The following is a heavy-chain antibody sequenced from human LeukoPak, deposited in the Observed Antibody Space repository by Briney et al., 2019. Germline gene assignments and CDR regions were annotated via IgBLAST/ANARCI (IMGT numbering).Heavy chain of an antibody. CDR3: VRGGTYWTVS. V-gene: IGHV3-7*01. CDR1: GFVFSASY. J-gene: IGHJ5*01. CDR2: IKPDGSEK. Sequence: PGGSLRLSCAASGFVFSASYMRWVRQAPGKGLEWVATIKPDGSEKYHVDSVSGRFTISRDNTNDSLFLQMNSLRVDDTAVYYCVRGGTYWTVSWGQGALV.